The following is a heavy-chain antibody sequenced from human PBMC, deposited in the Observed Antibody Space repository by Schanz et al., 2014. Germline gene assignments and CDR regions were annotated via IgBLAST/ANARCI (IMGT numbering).Heavy chain of an antibody. V-gene: IGHV3-23*01. CDR3: VRDSFFAFDY. CDR1: GFSLDIFA. J-gene: IGHJ4*02. D-gene: IGHD3-3*01. CDR2: ISASGGDT. Sequence: EVQLLESGGGLVQPGGSLRLSCATSGFSLDIFAVSWVRQAPGKGLEWLSVISASGGDTYYADSVKGRFTMSRDNAKNSVFLQMNSLRAEDTAVYYCVRDSFFAFDYWGQGTLVTVSS.